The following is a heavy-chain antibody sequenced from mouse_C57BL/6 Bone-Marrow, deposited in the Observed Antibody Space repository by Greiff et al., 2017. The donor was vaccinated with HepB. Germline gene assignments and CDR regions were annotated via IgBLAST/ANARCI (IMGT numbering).Heavy chain of an antibody. CDR3: ALQLRLRSAWFAY. V-gene: IGHV5-16*01. Sequence: EVQLVESEGGLVQPGSSMKLSCTASGFTFSDYYMAWVRQVPEKGLEWVANINYDGSSTYYLDSLKSRFIISRDNAKNILYLQMSSLKSEDTATYYCALQLRLRSAWFAYWGQGTLVTVSA. J-gene: IGHJ3*01. D-gene: IGHD3-2*02. CDR2: INYDGSST. CDR1: GFTFSDYY.